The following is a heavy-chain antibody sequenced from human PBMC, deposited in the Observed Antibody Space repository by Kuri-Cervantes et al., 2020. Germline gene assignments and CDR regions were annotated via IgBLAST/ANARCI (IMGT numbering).Heavy chain of an antibody. CDR2: IYYSGST. CDR1: GGSISSGGYY. D-gene: IGHD3-10*01. Sequence: SETLSLTCTVSGGSISSGGYYWSWIRQHPGKGLEWIGYIYYSGSTYYNPSLKSLVTISVDTSKNQFSLKLSSVTAADTAVYYCARFAVSVHPEYYYYYYMDVWGKGTTVTVSS. CDR3: ARFAVSVHPEYYYYYYMDV. V-gene: IGHV4-31*01. J-gene: IGHJ6*03.